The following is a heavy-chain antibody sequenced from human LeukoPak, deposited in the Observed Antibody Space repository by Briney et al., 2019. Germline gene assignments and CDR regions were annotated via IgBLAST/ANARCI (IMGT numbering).Heavy chain of an antibody. CDR3: AGLGASGNGYLSWFDP. D-gene: IGHD3-22*01. J-gene: IGHJ5*02. CDR1: GASISTYY. Sequence: KPSETLSLTCTVSGASISTYYWSWIRQPPGKGLEWIGYIYYSGNSNYNPSLKSRVTISVDTSKNQFSLKLSSVTAADTAVYYCAGLGASGNGYLSWFDPWGQGTLVTVSS. V-gene: IGHV4-59*01. CDR2: IYYSGNS.